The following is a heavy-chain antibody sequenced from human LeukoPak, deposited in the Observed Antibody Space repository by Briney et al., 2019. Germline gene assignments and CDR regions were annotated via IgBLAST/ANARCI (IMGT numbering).Heavy chain of an antibody. Sequence: PGGSLRLSCAASGFTVSSNYMSWVRQAPGKGLEWVSVIYSGGSTYYADSVKGRFTISRDNSKNTLYLQMNSLRAEDTAVYYCARVLSGLPRDGYNKGFDYWGQGTLVTVSS. V-gene: IGHV3-53*01. CDR2: IYSGGST. D-gene: IGHD5-24*01. CDR3: ARVLSGLPRDGYNKGFDY. J-gene: IGHJ4*02. CDR1: GFTVSSNY.